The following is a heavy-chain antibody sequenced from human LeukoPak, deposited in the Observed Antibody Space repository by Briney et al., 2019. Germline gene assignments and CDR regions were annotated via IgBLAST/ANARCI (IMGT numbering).Heavy chain of an antibody. CDR1: GFTFSTYS. V-gene: IGHV3-74*01. D-gene: IGHD6-19*01. CDR2: INSDGSST. Sequence: GGSLRLSCAASGFTFSTYSMHWVRQAPGKGLEWVSRINSDGSSTSYADSVKGRFTISRDNAKNTLYLQMNSLRAEDTAVYYCARELVGAVAGFDYWGQGTLVTVSS. J-gene: IGHJ4*02. CDR3: ARELVGAVAGFDY.